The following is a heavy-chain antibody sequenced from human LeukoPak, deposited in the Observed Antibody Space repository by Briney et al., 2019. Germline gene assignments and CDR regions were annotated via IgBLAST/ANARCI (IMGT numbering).Heavy chain of an antibody. V-gene: IGHV1-18*01. Sequence: GASVKVSCKASGYTFTSYGISWVRQAPGQGLEWMGWISAYNGNTNYAQKLQGRVTMTTDTSTSTAYMELRSLRSDDTAVYYCARDMAPYSSGWYSYNYYYYGMDVWGQGTTVTVSS. D-gene: IGHD6-19*01. CDR1: GYTFTSYG. CDR2: ISAYNGNT. CDR3: ARDMAPYSSGWYSYNYYYYGMDV. J-gene: IGHJ6*02.